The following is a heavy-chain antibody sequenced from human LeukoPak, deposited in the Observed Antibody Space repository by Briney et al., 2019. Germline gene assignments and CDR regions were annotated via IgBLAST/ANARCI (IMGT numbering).Heavy chain of an antibody. Sequence: PPGRSLRLSCAASGFTFSSYAMHWVRQAPGKGLEWVAVISYDGSTKYYADSVKGRFTISRDNSRNTLYLQMNSLRAEDTAVYYCARAAAQYFQHWGQGTQVTVSS. J-gene: IGHJ1*01. CDR2: ISYDGSTK. CDR1: GFTFSSYA. D-gene: IGHD6-13*01. CDR3: ARAAAQYFQH. V-gene: IGHV3-30-3*01.